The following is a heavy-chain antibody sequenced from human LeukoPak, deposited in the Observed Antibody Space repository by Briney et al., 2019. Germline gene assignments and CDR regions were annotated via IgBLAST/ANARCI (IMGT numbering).Heavy chain of an antibody. J-gene: IGHJ4*02. CDR3: ARGYGDHGYFDY. V-gene: IGHV4-59*01. D-gene: IGHD4-17*01. CDR2: IYYSGST. CDR1: GGSISSYY. Sequence: PSETLSLTCTVSGGSISSYYWSWIRQPPGKGLEWIGYIYYSGSTNYNPSLKSRVTILVDTSKNQFSLKLSSVTAADTAVYYCARGYGDHGYFDYWGQGTLVTVSS.